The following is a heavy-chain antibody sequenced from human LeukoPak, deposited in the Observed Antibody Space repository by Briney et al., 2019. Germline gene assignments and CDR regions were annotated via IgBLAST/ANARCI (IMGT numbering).Heavy chain of an antibody. D-gene: IGHD2-15*01. CDR2: ISGSGGNT. CDR1: GFTFSNYA. CDR3: AKECRVGHYYGMDV. Sequence: PGGSLRLSCAASGFTFSNYAMSWVRQAPGKGLEWVSAISGSGGNTYYADSVKGRFTISRDSSKNTLFLQMNSLRAEDTALYYCAKECRVGHYYGMDVWGQGTTVTVSS. V-gene: IGHV3-23*01. J-gene: IGHJ6*02.